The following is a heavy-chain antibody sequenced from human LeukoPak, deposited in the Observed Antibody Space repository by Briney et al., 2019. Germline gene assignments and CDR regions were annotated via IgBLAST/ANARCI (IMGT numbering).Heavy chain of an antibody. V-gene: IGHV3-30*03. D-gene: IGHD3-3*01. CDR2: ISYDGSNK. Sequence: GGSLRLSCEGSAFIFSGHWMNWVRQAPGKGLEWVALISYDGSNKYSADSVKGRFTISRDNSKNTLYLQMNSLRAEDTAVYYCARDYDFWSGYQTNWFDPWGQGTLVTVSS. CDR1: AFIFSGHW. CDR3: ARDYDFWSGYQTNWFDP. J-gene: IGHJ5*02.